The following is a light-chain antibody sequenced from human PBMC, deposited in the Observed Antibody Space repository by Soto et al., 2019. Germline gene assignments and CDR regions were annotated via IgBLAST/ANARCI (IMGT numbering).Light chain of an antibody. CDR1: QSVSGSY. Sequence: EIVLTQSRGTLSLSPGESATLSCRASQSVSGSYLAWYQQKPGQAPRLLIYGASTRATGIPARFSGRGSGTEFTLTISSLQPEDFATYYCQHYNSYSEAFCQGTKVDIK. CDR2: GAS. CDR3: QHYNSYSEA. V-gene: IGKV3-20*01. J-gene: IGKJ1*01.